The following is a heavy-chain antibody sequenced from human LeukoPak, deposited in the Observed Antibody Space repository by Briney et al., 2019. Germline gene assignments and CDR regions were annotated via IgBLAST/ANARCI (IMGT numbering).Heavy chain of an antibody. CDR2: ISGSGGST. CDR3: AKDDSSWMRVALDY. V-gene: IGHV3-23*01. Sequence: GGSLRLSCAASGLTFSSYAMSWVRQAPGKGLEWVSAISGSGGSTYYADSVKGRFTISRDNSKNTLYLQMNSLRAEDTAVYYCAKDDSSWMRVALDYWGQGTLVTVSS. CDR1: GLTFSSYA. J-gene: IGHJ4*02. D-gene: IGHD6-13*01.